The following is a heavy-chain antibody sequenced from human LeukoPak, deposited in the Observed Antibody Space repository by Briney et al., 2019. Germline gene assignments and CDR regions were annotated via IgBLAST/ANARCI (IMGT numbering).Heavy chain of an antibody. CDR2: INAGNGNT. J-gene: IGHJ3*02. Sequence: ASVKVTCKPSGYTFTIYAMHWVRQAPGQRLGWMGWINAGNGNTNYAQKFQGRVTITRNTSISTAYMELSSLRSEDTAVYYCAARYSSSWYQEAFDIWGQGTMVTVSS. CDR3: AARYSSSWYQEAFDI. CDR1: GYTFTIYA. D-gene: IGHD6-13*01. V-gene: IGHV1-3*01.